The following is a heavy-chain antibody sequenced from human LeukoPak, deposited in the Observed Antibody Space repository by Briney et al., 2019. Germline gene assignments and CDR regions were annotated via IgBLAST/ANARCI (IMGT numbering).Heavy chain of an antibody. CDR1: GGSISSNNW. D-gene: IGHD1-26*01. CDR2: IYHSGSP. Sequence: SETLSLTCAVSGGSISSNNWWGWVRQPPGKGLEWIGEIYHSGSPNYNPSLKSRVTISVDKTRNHFSLNLSSVTAADTAVYYCARGDSGSFSQFDCWGQGTLVTVSS. CDR3: ARGDSGSFSQFDC. V-gene: IGHV4-4*02. J-gene: IGHJ4*02.